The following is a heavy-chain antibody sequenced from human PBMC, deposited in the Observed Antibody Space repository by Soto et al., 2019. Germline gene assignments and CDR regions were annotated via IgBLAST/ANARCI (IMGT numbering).Heavy chain of an antibody. V-gene: IGHV4-59*01. CDR3: ARGYFDSRGYSNTFDI. D-gene: IGHD3-22*01. J-gene: IGHJ3*02. CDR2: IHNSGGT. CDR1: GVSISSAY. Sequence: QVQLQESGPGLVKPSETLSLTCTVSGVSISSAYWSWIRQPPGKGPEWIGYIHNSGGTNYNPSLMSRVTFSVDTSKNQFSLRLSSVTTADTAMYYCARGYFDSRGYSNTFDIWGQATMVTVSS.